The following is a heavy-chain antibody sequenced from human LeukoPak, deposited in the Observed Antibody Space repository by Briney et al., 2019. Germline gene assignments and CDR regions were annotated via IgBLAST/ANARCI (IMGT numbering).Heavy chain of an antibody. CDR1: GFTVSSNY. D-gene: IGHD3-22*01. CDR3: ARGRTNYYDSSGYPPYYFDS. Sequence: GGSLRLSCAASGFTVSSNYMSWVRQAPGKGLEWVAVIYSGGSTYYADSVKGRFTISRDNSKNTLYLQMNSLRAEDTAVYYCARGRTNYYDSSGYPPYYFDSWGQRTLVTASS. CDR2: IYSGGST. V-gene: IGHV3-53*01. J-gene: IGHJ4*02.